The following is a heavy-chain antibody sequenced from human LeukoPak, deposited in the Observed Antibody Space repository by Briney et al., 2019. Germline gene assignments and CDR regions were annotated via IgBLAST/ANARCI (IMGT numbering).Heavy chain of an antibody. Sequence: SSETLSLTCTVSGGSISSCYWSWIRQPPGKGLEWIGYIYYSGSTNYNPSLKSRVTISVDTSKNQFSLKLSSVTAADTAVYYCARGTYYYDSSGYHAFDIWGQGTMVTVSS. CDR3: ARGTYYYDSSGYHAFDI. D-gene: IGHD3-22*01. J-gene: IGHJ3*02. V-gene: IGHV4-59*01. CDR1: GGSISSCY. CDR2: IYYSGST.